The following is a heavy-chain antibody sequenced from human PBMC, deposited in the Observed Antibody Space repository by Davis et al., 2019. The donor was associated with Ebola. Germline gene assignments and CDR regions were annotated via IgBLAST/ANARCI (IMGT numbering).Heavy chain of an antibody. J-gene: IGHJ4*02. Sequence: MPSETLSLTCTVSGGSISNSYWSWIRQPPGKGLEWIGYIYYSGSTNYNPSLKSRVTISVDTSKNQVSLKLTSVTAADTAVYYCARSGYSGYDPRINFDYWGQGTLVTVSS. CDR2: IYYSGST. CDR3: ARSGYSGYDPRINFDY. CDR1: GGSISNSY. D-gene: IGHD5-12*01. V-gene: IGHV4-59*08.